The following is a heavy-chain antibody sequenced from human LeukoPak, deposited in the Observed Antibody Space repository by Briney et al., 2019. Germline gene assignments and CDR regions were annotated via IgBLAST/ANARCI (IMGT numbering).Heavy chain of an antibody. Sequence: GGSLRLSCAASGFTFSDYYMSWIRQAPGKGLEWVSYISSSGSTIYYADSVKGRFTISRDNAKNSLYLQMDSLRAEDTAVYYCARGRRYDITKRGNWFDPWAREPWSPSPQ. CDR3: ARGRRYDITKRGNWFDP. CDR2: ISSSGSTI. V-gene: IGHV3-11*04. J-gene: IGHJ5*02. D-gene: IGHD3-9*01. CDR1: GFTFSDYY.